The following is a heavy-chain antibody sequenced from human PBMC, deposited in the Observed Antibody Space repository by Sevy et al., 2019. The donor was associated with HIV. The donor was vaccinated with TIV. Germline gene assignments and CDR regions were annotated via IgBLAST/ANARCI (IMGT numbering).Heavy chain of an antibody. Sequence: GGSLRLSCAASGFTFINYGMYWVRQAPGKGLEWVAFVSSDESNKYYVESVKGSFTISRDNSKNTLYLQMNSLRPEDRAVYYCARDAQRLPLGELSRIPSARGGMDVWGQGTAVTVSS. CDR1: GFTFINYG. J-gene: IGHJ6*02. CDR3: ARDAQRLPLGELSRIPSARGGMDV. D-gene: IGHD3-16*02. CDR2: VSSDESNK. V-gene: IGHV3-33*07.